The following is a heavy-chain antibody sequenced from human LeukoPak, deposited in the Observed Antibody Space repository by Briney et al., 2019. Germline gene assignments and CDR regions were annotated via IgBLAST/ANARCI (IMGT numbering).Heavy chain of an antibody. J-gene: IGHJ6*02. CDR1: GYTFTSYG. Sequence: ASVTVSCKASGYTFTSYGISWVRQAPGEGLEWMGWINPNSGGTNYAQKFQGRVTMTRDTSISTAYMELSRLRSDDTAVYYCARDENGMDVWGQGTTVTVSS. CDR2: INPNSGGT. CDR3: ARDENGMDV. V-gene: IGHV1-2*02.